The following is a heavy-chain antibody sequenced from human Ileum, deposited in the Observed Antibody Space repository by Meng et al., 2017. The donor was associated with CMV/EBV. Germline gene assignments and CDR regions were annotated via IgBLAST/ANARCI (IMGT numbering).Heavy chain of an antibody. V-gene: IGHV3-30*02. CDR3: AKGSYYNSSGGGHYLDS. CDR2: IQYDGSHSK. CDR1: GFTFNSYS. D-gene: IGHD3-10*01. Sequence: GESLKISCTASGFTFNSYSMPWVRQAPGMGLEWVAFIQYDGSHSKYYADSVKGRFSISRDSSKNTQYLQMSSLRDEDTAVYFCAKGSYYNSSGGGHYLDSWGQGTLVTVSS. J-gene: IGHJ4*02.